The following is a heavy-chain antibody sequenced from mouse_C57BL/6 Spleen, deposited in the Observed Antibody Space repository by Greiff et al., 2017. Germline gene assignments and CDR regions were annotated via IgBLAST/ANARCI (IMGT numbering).Heavy chain of an antibody. CDR3: ARNLGTVGEGYFDY. D-gene: IGHD1-1*01. V-gene: IGHV2-2*01. J-gene: IGHJ2*01. CDR2: IWSGGST. Sequence: QVQLQQSGPGLVQPSQSLSITCTASGFSLTSYGVHWVRQSPGKGLEWLGVIWSGGSTDYYAAFISRLSISKDNSKSQVFCKMNSLQADDTTIYYCARNLGTVGEGYFDYWGQGTTLTVSS. CDR1: GFSLTSYG.